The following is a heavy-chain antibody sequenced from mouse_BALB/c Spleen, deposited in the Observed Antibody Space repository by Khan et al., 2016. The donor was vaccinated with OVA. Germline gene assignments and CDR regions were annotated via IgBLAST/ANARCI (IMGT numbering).Heavy chain of an antibody. CDR2: ISPGSGDT. CDR3: ARSNYFGYTFAY. V-gene: IGHV1-77*01. J-gene: IGHJ3*01. D-gene: IGHD1-2*01. Sequence: QVRLQQSGAELARPGASVKLSCKASGYTFTDYYINWVKQRTGQGLEWIGEISPGSGDTYYNEKFKGKATLTADKSSTTAYMQLSSLTSEASAVYFCARSNYFGYTFAYWSQGTLVTVSA. CDR1: GYTFTDYY.